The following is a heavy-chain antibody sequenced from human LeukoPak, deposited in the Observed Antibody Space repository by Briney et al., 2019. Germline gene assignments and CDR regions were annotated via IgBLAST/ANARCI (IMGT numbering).Heavy chain of an antibody. CDR1: GGSISSANCQ. CDR2: INYSGST. D-gene: IGHD3-10*01. Sequence: PSETLSLTCTVSGGSISSANCQWSWIRQPPGKGLEWIGYINYSGSTYYNPSLKSRVTISVDTSKNHFSLNLNSVTAADTAVYYCARYGSGSTWFDPWGQGTLVTVSS. J-gene: IGHJ5*02. CDR3: ARYGSGSTWFDP. V-gene: IGHV4-30-4*01.